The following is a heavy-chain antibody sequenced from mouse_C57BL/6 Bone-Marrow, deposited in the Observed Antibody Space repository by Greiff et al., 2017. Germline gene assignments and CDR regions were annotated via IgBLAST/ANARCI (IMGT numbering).Heavy chain of an antibody. CDR3: ASGFYWYVDV. Sequence: RGLEWIGRIDPNSGGTKYNEKFKSKATLTVDKPSSTAYMQLSSLTSEGSAVYYGASGFYWYVDVWGTGTTVTVSS. V-gene: IGHV1-72*01. J-gene: IGHJ1*03. CDR2: IDPNSGGT.